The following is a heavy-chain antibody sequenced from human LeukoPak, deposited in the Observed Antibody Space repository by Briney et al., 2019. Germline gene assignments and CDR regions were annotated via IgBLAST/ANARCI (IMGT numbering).Heavy chain of an antibody. Sequence: SETLSLTCTVSGGSISSYYWSWVRQPPGKGLEWIGYIYYSGSTNYNPSLKSRVTISVDTSKNQFSLKLSSMTAADTAVYYCARNAGGYSSSWYPLALDYWGQGTLVTVSS. V-gene: IGHV4-59*01. CDR1: GGSISSYY. CDR3: ARNAGGYSSSWYPLALDY. J-gene: IGHJ4*02. D-gene: IGHD6-13*01. CDR2: IYYSGST.